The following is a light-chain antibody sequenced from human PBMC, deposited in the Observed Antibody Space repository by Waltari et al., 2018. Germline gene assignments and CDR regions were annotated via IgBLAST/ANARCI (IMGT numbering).Light chain of an antibody. Sequence: PATLSLSPGERATLSCRASQSISTYLAWYQQKPGQPPRLLFYDASTRATGIPARFSGVGSGTDFTLTISSLEPDDFAVYYCQQRTIWSGTFGQGTKVEIK. CDR1: QSISTY. CDR2: DAS. CDR3: QQRTIWSGT. J-gene: IGKJ1*01. V-gene: IGKV3-11*01.